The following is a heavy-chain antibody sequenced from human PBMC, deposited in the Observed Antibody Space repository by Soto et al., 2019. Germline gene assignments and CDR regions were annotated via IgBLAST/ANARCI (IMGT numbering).Heavy chain of an antibody. CDR2: ISYDGSNK. Sequence: QVQLVESGGGVVQPGRSLRLSCAASGFTFSSYAMHWVRQAPGKGLEWVAVISYDGSNKYYADSVKGRFTISRDNSKNTLYLQMHSRRAEDTAVYYCARGGFSGYYHYFDYWGQGTLVTVSS. D-gene: IGHD3-22*01. V-gene: IGHV3-30-3*01. CDR3: ARGGFSGYYHYFDY. J-gene: IGHJ4*02. CDR1: GFTFSSYA.